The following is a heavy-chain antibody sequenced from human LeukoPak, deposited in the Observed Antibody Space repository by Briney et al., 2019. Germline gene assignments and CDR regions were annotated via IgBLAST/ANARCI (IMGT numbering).Heavy chain of an antibody. CDR2: ISYDGSNK. J-gene: IGHJ6*02. CDR1: GFTFSSYG. CDR3: AKETVYSSSWSYYYYGIDV. D-gene: IGHD6-13*01. Sequence: GGSLRLSCAASGFTFSSYGMYWVRQAPGKGLEWVAVISYDGSNKYYADSVKGRFTISRDNSKNTLYLQMNSLRAEDTAVYYCAKETVYSSSWSYYYYGIDVWGQGTTVTVSS. V-gene: IGHV3-30*18.